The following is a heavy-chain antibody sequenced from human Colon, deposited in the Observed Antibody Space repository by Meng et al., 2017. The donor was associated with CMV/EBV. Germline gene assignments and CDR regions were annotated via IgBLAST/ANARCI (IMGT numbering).Heavy chain of an antibody. D-gene: IGHD2-2*02. V-gene: IGHV5-51*01. J-gene: IGHJ3*02. Sequence: GESLKISCKTSGNNFPNVWIAWVRQMPGMGLEWVGITFLGESDTRYSPSVQGHGTISADRALNTAYLQWGSLKAADTAMYYCARLRGCTSGTTCYRLHDAFDIWGQGTVVTVSS. CDR2: TFLGESDT. CDR3: ARLRGCTSGTTCYRLHDAFDI. CDR1: GNNFPNVW.